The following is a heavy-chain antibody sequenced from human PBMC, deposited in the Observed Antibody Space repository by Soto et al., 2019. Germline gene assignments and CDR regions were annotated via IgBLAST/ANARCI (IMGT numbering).Heavy chain of an antibody. CDR3: ARLQTAGPHY. CDR1: GDSISGSPYY. Sequence: QVQLQESGPGLVMPSETLSLTCSVSGDSISGSPYYWGWIRQPPGKRLEWIGSIFHDGYIVYTPSLKSRVTISVDTSKNQVPLTRTSVAAADTAIYSCARLQTAGPHYWGQGILVTVSS. V-gene: IGHV4-39*01. J-gene: IGHJ4*02. D-gene: IGHD6-13*01. CDR2: IFHDGYI.